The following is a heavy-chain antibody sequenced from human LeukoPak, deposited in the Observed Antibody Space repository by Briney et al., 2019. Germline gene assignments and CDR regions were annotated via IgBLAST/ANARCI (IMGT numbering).Heavy chain of an antibody. J-gene: IGHJ4*02. CDR2: INPEETTI. D-gene: IGHD1-26*01. CDR3: ARDREPSTRGATIDYFDY. V-gene: IGHV3-74*01. CDR1: GFVFSKYW. Sequence: QSGGSLRLSCAASGFVFSKYWMHWVRQAPGKGLVWVSRINPEETTINYADSVKGRFTISRDNSKNTLYLQMNSLRAEDTAVYYCARDREPSTRGATIDYFDYWGQGTLVTVSS.